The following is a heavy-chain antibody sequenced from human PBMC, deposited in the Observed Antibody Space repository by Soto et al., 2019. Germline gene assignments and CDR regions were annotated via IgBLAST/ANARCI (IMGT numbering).Heavy chain of an antibody. Sequence: GGSLRLSCAASGFTFSGYWMTWVRQAPGKGLEWVAVIWYDGSNEYYADSVKGRFTISRDNSKNTLYLQMNSLRAEDTAVYYCARDGAVGYGMDVWGQGTTVTVPS. J-gene: IGHJ6*02. CDR3: ARDGAVGYGMDV. CDR1: GFTFSGYW. CDR2: IWYDGSNE. V-gene: IGHV3-33*08.